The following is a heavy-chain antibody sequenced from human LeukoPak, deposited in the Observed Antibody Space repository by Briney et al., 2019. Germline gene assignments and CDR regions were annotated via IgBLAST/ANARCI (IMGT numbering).Heavy chain of an antibody. D-gene: IGHD4-17*01. J-gene: IGHJ4*02. V-gene: IGHV3-23*01. CDR2: LSGSGGDT. Sequence: GGSLRLSYATSGFTFNSYAMSWVRQAPGKGLEWVSGLSGSGGDTDYADSVKGRFTISRDNSRNTLYLQMNSLRSEDTAVYYCAKDAMATVTYFDYWGQGSLVTVSS. CDR1: GFTFNSYA. CDR3: AKDAMATVTYFDY.